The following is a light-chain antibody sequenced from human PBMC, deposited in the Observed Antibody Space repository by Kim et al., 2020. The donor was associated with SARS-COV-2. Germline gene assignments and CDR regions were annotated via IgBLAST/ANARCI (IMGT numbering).Light chain of an antibody. V-gene: IGLV1-47*01. Sequence: QSVLTQPPSASGTPGRRVTISCFGSRSNIGSNYVYWYQQLPGAAPKLLIYENYQRPSGVPDRFSGSKSGTSASLAISGLRSEDEAHYYCAAGDGSLSVHYVFGTGTKVTVL. CDR2: ENY. CDR3: AAGDGSLSVHYV. CDR1: RSNIGSNY. J-gene: IGLJ1*01.